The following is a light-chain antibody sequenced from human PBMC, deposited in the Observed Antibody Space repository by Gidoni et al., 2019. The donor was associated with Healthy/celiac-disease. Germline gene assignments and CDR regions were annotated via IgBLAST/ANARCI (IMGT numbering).Light chain of an antibody. Sequence: EIVLTQSTGTLSLPPGERATLSCRASQRLSSSYLACYQQKPGQAPRLLIYGASSRATGIPDRFSGSGSGTDFTLTISRLEPEDFAVYYCQQYGSSPMYTFGQGTKLEIK. CDR2: GAS. J-gene: IGKJ2*01. V-gene: IGKV3-20*01. CDR1: QRLSSSY. CDR3: QQYGSSPMYT.